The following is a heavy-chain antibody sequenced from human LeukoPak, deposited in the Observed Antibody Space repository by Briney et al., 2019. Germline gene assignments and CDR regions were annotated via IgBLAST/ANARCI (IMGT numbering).Heavy chain of an antibody. CDR1: GFTFSSYA. D-gene: IGHD2-2*01. Sequence: GGSLRLSCAASGFTFSSYAMSWVRQAPGKGLESVSTISGSGGSTYYADSVKGRFTVSRDNSKNTLYLQMSSLRAEDTSVYHCAKGRCSSTSCFVDYWGHGTVVTVSS. J-gene: IGHJ4*01. V-gene: IGHV3-23*01. CDR3: AKGRCSSTSCFVDY. CDR2: ISGSGGST.